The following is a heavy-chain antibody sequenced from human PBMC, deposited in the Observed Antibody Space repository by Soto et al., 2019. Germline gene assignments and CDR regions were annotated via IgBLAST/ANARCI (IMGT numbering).Heavy chain of an antibody. D-gene: IGHD3-3*01. V-gene: IGHV1-18*01. CDR1: CYTFTSSG. CDR3: ARDLIDITIFGVVSLDY. J-gene: IGHJ4*02. CDR2: ISAYNGNT. Sequence: ASVKVSCKASCYTFTSSGISLVRQAPGQGLEWMGWISAYNGNTNYAQKLQGRVTMTTDTSTSTAYMELRSLRSDDTAVYYCARDLIDITIFGVVSLDYWGQGTLVTVSS.